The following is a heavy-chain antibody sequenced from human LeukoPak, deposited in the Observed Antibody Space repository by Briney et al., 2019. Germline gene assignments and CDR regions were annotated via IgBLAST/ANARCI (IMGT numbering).Heavy chain of an antibody. J-gene: IGHJ4*02. D-gene: IGHD3-10*01. CDR3: CITMVRGVSSHFDY. V-gene: IGHV3-21*01. CDR2: ISSSSSYI. Sequence: GGSLRLSCAASGFTFSSYSMNWVRQAPGKGLGWVSSISSSSSYIYYADSVKGRFTTSRDNAKNSLYLQMNSLRAEDTSVYYCCITMVRGVSSHFDYWGQGTLVTVSS. CDR1: GFTFSSYS.